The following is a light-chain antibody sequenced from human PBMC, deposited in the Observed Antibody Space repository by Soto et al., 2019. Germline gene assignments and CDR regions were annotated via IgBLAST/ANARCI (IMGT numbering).Light chain of an antibody. CDR3: TSYTSTSTSYV. CDR1: SGDVGGYDY. J-gene: IGLJ1*01. CDR2: EVD. V-gene: IGLV2-14*01. Sequence: QSVLTQPASVSGSPGQSIIISCTGSSGDVGGYDYVSWYQQHTGKAPKLLIYEVDYRPSGVSNRFSGSKSGNTASLTISGLQAEDEADYYCTSYTSTSTSYVFGTGTKLNVL.